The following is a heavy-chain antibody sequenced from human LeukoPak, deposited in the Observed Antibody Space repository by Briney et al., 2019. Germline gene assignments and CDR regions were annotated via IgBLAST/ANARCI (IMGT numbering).Heavy chain of an antibody. CDR3: ARGLHYSGAGRTFDS. D-gene: IGHD3-10*01. CDR2: INHSGST. V-gene: IGHV4-39*02. Sequence: SETLSLTCTVSGGSISNSNYYWNWIRQPPGEGLEWIGEINHSGSTNYNPSLKSRVTISVDTSKNHFSLKLSSVTAADTATYFCARGLHYSGAGRTFDSWGQGTLVTVSS. CDR1: GGSISNSNYY. J-gene: IGHJ4*02.